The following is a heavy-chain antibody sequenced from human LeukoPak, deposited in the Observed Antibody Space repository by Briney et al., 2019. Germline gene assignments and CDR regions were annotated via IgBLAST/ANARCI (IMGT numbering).Heavy chain of an antibody. CDR1: GGTFSSYA. V-gene: IGHV1-69*04. Sequence: SVKVSCKASGGTFSSYAISWVRQAPGQGLEWMGRIIPILGIANYAQKFQGRVTITADKSTSTAYMELSRLRSDDTAVYYCARARKYYESSGYPIDVFDIWGQGTMVTVS. D-gene: IGHD3-22*01. CDR3: ARARKYYESSGYPIDVFDI. CDR2: IIPILGIA. J-gene: IGHJ3*02.